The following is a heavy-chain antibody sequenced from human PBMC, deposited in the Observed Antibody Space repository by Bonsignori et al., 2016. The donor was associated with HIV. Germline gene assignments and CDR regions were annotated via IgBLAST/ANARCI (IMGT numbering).Heavy chain of an antibody. J-gene: IGHJ3*02. CDR3: ARDRAGDI. Sequence: WIRQPPGKGLEWIGSIYYSGSTYYNPSLKSRVTISVDTSKNQFSLKLSSVTAADTAVYYCARDRAGDIWGQGTMVTVSS. V-gene: IGHV4-39*07. D-gene: IGHD3-10*01. CDR2: IYYSGST.